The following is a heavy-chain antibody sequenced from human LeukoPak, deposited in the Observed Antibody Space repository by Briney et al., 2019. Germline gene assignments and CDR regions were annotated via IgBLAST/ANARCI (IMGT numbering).Heavy chain of an antibody. Sequence: SETLSLTCTVSGGSISSDYWSWIRQPPGKGLEWIGYIYYSGRTYYNPSLKSRITISVDTSKTQFSLKLSAVTAADTVVYCWARGFYSPHYWGQGTLVSVSS. J-gene: IGHJ4*02. D-gene: IGHD4-11*01. CDR1: GGSISSDY. CDR3: ARGFYSPHY. V-gene: IGHV4-59*01. CDR2: IYYSGRT.